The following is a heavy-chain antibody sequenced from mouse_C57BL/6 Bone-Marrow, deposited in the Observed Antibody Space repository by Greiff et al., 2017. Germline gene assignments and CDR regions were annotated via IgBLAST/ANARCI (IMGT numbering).Heavy chain of an antibody. D-gene: IGHD2-4*01. V-gene: IGHV1-59*01. Sequence: VQLQQPGAELVRPGTSVKLSCKASGYTFTSYWMHWVKQRPGQGLEWIGVIDPSDSYTNYNQKFKGKATLTVDTSSSTAYMQLSSLTSEDSAVYYCARTHYYDYDAFAYWGQGTLVTVSA. CDR2: IDPSDSYT. CDR1: GYTFTSYW. J-gene: IGHJ3*01. CDR3: ARTHYYDYDAFAY.